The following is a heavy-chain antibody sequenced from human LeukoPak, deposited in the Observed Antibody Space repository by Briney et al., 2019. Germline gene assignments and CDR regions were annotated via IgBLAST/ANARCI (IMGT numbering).Heavy chain of an antibody. CDR3: ARDRHPLIAAAVGY. CDR1: GFTFSSYG. Sequence: QAGGSLRLSCAASGFTFSSYGMHWVRQAPGKGLEWVAFIQYDGSNKYYADSVKGRFTISRDKSKNTLYLQMNSLRVEDTAVYYCARDRHPLIAAAVGYWGQGTLVTVSS. V-gene: IGHV3-30*02. J-gene: IGHJ4*02. D-gene: IGHD6-13*01. CDR2: IQYDGSNK.